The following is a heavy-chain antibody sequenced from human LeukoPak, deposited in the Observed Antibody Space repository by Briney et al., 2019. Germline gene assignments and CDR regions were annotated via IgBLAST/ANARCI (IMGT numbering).Heavy chain of an antibody. CDR3: ARRNCGDIDY. CDR2: ISYDGSNK. Sequence: GGSLRLSCAASGFTFSSYGMHWVRQAPGKGLEWVAVISYDGSNKYYADSVKGRFTISRDNSKNTLYLQMNSLRAEDTAVYYCARRNCGDIDYWGQGTLVTVSS. V-gene: IGHV3-30*03. D-gene: IGHD4-17*01. J-gene: IGHJ4*02. CDR1: GFTFSSYG.